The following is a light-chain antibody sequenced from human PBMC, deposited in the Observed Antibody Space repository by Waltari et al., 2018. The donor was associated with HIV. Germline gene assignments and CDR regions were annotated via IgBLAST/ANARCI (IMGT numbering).Light chain of an antibody. CDR1: INNVGYEG. J-gene: IGLJ2*01. Sequence: QAGLTQPPSVSKDLGQTAPLTCTGNINNVGYEGAAWLQQHPGHPPKALSYRSNNRPSGISERFSASRSGNTASLTITGLQPEDEADYYCSAWDSSLTVVLFGGGTRLTVL. V-gene: IGLV10-54*01. CDR2: RSN. CDR3: SAWDSSLTVVL.